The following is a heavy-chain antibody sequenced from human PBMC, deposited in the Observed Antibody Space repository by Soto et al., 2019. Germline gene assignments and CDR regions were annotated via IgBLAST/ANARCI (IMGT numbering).Heavy chain of an antibody. CDR2: IYYSGST. V-gene: IGHV4-30-4*01. J-gene: IGHJ4*02. Sequence: QVQLQESGPGLVKPSQTLSLTCTVSGGSISSGDYYWSWIRQPPGKGLEWIGYIYYSGSTYYNPSLTRRVTIPVDTSKNQCSLKLSSVNAADTAVYYCARESCRGGSCYPDYWGQGTLVTVSS. CDR1: GGSISSGDYY. CDR3: ARESCRGGSCYPDY. D-gene: IGHD2-15*01.